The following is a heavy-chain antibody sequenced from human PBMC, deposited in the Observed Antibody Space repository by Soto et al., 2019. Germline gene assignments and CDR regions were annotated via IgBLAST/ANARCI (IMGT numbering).Heavy chain of an antibody. Sequence: QLQLQESGPGLVKPSETLSLTCSVSGDSINSDKYYWGWIRQPPGKGLEWIGSIYFRGNNYYNPSLQTRVTISLYKSKSQFSLKLNSVTAADSAVYFCARLEGLATISYYFDFWGQGALVTVSS. J-gene: IGHJ4*02. CDR1: GDSINSDKYY. CDR3: ARLEGLATISYYFDF. CDR2: IYFRGNN. D-gene: IGHD3-9*01. V-gene: IGHV4-39*01.